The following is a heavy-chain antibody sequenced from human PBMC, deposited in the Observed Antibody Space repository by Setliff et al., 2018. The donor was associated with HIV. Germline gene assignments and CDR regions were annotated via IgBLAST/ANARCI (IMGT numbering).Heavy chain of an antibody. Sequence: SETLSLTCTVSGGSISSSNYYWGWIRQPPGKELEWIGSIDYSGSSHYNPSLKSRVTISVDTSKNQFSLKLSYVTAADTAVYHCARYGGSYPWIGYYYYMDVWGKGTTVTVPS. CDR3: ARYGGSYPWIGYYYYMDV. J-gene: IGHJ6*03. CDR1: GGSISSSNYY. D-gene: IGHD1-26*01. V-gene: IGHV4-39*01. CDR2: IDYSGSS.